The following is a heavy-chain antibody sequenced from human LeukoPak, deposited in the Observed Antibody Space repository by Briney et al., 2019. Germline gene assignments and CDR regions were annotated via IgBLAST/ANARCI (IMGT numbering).Heavy chain of an antibody. CDR2: INHSGST. J-gene: IGHJ5*02. D-gene: IGHD6-19*01. CDR3: AKGAGPPWFDP. CDR1: GGSFSGYY. Sequence: PSETLSLTCAVYGGSFSGYYWSWIRQPPGKGPEWIGEINHSGSTNYNPSLKSRVTISVDTSKNQFSLKLSSVTAADTAVYYCAKGAGPPWFDPWGQGTLVTVSS. V-gene: IGHV4-34*01.